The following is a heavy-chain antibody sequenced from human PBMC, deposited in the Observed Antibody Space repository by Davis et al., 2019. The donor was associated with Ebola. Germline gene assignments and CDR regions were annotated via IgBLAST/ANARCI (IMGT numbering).Heavy chain of an antibody. V-gene: IGHV1-18*01. J-gene: IGHJ4*02. CDR2: ISAYNGNT. D-gene: IGHD3-10*01. CDR3: ARDPASLYYYGSGSYGDY. Sequence: ASVKVSCKASGYTFTSYGISWVRQAPGQGLEWMGWISAYNGNTNYAQKLQGRVTMTTGTSTSTAYMELRSLRSDDTAVYYCARDPASLYYYGSGSYGDYWGQGTLVTVSS. CDR1: GYTFTSYG.